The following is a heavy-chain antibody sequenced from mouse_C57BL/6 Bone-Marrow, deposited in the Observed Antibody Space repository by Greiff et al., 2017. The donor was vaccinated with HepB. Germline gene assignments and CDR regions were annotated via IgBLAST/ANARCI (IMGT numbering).Heavy chain of an antibody. Sequence: QVQLQQPGAELVKPGASVKMSCKASGYPFTSYWITWVTQRPGQGLEWIGDIYPGSGSTTYNEKFKSKATLTVDTSSSTAYRQLRSLTSEDSAVYDGARMRVPPYFDVWGTGTTVTVSS. CDR3: ARMRVPPYFDV. CDR1: GYPFTSYW. J-gene: IGHJ1*03. CDR2: IYPGSGST. D-gene: IGHD2-14*01. V-gene: IGHV1-55*01.